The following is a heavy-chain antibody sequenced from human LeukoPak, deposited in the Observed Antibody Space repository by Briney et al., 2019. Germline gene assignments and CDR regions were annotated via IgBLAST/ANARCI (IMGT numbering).Heavy chain of an antibody. CDR1: GGSISSSSYY. Sequence: SETLSLSCAVSGGSISSSSYYWGWIRQPPGKGLEWIGSSYYSGSTYYNPSLKSRVTISVDTSKNQFSLKLSSVTAADTAVYYCARRELGYCSSTSCYPPFDYWGQGTLVTVSS. V-gene: IGHV4-39*01. J-gene: IGHJ4*02. CDR2: SYYSGST. CDR3: ARRELGYCSSTSCYPPFDY. D-gene: IGHD2-2*01.